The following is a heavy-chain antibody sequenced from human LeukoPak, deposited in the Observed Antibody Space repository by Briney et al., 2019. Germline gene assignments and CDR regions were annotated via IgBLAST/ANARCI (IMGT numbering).Heavy chain of an antibody. J-gene: IGHJ4*02. CDR3: ARDPTDSSGYYYGY. V-gene: IGHV3-21*01. Sequence: PGGSLRLSCAASGFTFSSYSMNWVRQAPGKGLEWVSSISSSSSYIYYADSVKGRFTISRDNAKNSLYLQMNSLRAEDPAVYYCARDPTDSSGYYYGYWGQGTLVTVSS. CDR1: GFTFSSYS. CDR2: ISSSSSYI. D-gene: IGHD3-22*01.